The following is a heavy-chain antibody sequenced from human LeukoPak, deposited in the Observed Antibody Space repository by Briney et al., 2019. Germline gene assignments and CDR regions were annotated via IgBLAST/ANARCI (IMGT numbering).Heavy chain of an antibody. D-gene: IGHD2-2*01. J-gene: IGHJ6*03. CDR2: INWNGGST. CDR1: GFTFDDYG. V-gene: IGHV3-20*04. Sequence: PGGSLRLSCAASGFTFDDYGMSWVRQAPGKGLEWVSGINWNGGSTGYADSVKGRFTISRDNAKNSLYLQMNSLRAEDTAVYYCRAAMWDYYYYMDVWGKGTTVTVSS. CDR3: RAAMWDYYYYMDV.